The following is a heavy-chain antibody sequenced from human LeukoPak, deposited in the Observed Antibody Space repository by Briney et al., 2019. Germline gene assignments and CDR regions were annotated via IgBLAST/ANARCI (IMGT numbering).Heavy chain of an antibody. CDR2: IYYTGST. CDR1: GGSISSYY. CDR3: ARVGFGNTPHPIDY. J-gene: IGHJ4*02. V-gene: IGHV4-59*01. D-gene: IGHD4-23*01. Sequence: SETLSLTCAVSGGSISSYYWSWIRQPPGKGLEWIGYIYYTGSTNYNPSLKSRVTISVDTSKNQFSLELSSVTAADTAVYYCARVGFGNTPHPIDYWGQGTLVTVSS.